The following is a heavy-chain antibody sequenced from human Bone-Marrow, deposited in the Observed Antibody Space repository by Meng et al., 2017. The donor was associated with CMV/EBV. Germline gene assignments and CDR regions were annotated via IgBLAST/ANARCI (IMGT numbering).Heavy chain of an antibody. D-gene: IGHD3-3*01. J-gene: IGHJ4*02. CDR2: IYPGDSDT. CDR1: GYSFTSYW. CDR3: ARANYDFWSAYYI. V-gene: IGHV5-51*01. Sequence: GESLKISCKGSGYSFTSYWIAWVRQMPGKGLEWMAIIYPGDSDTRYSPSFQGQVTISADKSISTAYLQWSSLKASDTGMYYCARANYDFWSAYYIWGPGTLVTVSS.